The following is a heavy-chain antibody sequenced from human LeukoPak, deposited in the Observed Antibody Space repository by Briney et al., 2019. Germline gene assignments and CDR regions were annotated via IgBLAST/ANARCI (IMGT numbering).Heavy chain of an antibody. D-gene: IGHD5-24*01. CDR2: ISAYNGNT. CDR3: ARDNSLQDMAWWFDP. J-gene: IGHJ5*02. CDR1: GYTLTSYG. V-gene: IGHV1-18*01. Sequence: GASVKVSCKASGYTLTSYGISWVRQAPGQGLEWMGWISAYNGNTNYAQKLQGRVTMTRDMSTSTDYMELSSLRSEDTAVYYCARDNSLQDMAWWFDPWGQGTLVTVSS.